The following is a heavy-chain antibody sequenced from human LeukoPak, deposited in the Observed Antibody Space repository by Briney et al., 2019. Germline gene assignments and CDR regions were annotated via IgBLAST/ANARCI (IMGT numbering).Heavy chain of an antibody. J-gene: IGHJ4*02. CDR3: ARGSSGWYWGDY. Sequence: SETLSLTCAVYGGSFSGYYWSWIRQPPGKGLEWIGEINHSGSTNYNPSLKSRVTISVDTSKNQFSLKLSSVTAADTAVYYCARGSSGWYWGDYWGQGTLVTVSS. V-gene: IGHV4-34*01. CDR2: INHSGST. D-gene: IGHD6-19*01. CDR1: GGSFSGYY.